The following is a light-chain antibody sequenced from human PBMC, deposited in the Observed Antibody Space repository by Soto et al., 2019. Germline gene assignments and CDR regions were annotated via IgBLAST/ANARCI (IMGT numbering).Light chain of an antibody. CDR1: QGIYNY. Sequence: DTQMTQSPSSLSASVGDRVTITCRASQGIYNYLAWYQQKPGKVPKILIYAASSLVSGVPSRFSGSGSGTDFTLTISSLQPEDVATYYCQKCISAPFTCGPGTKVDIK. CDR3: QKCISAPFT. CDR2: AAS. J-gene: IGKJ3*01. V-gene: IGKV1-27*01.